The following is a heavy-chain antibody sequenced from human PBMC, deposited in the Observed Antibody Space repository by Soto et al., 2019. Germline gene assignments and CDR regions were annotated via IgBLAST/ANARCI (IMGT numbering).Heavy chain of an antibody. CDR2: ISAYNGNT. D-gene: IGHD2-15*01. CDR3: VNGESTQLLLFDY. CDR1: GYTCTSSG. Sequence: ASVKVSCSASGYTCTSSGISLVRQAPGQGLEWMGWISAYNGNTNYAQKLQGRVTMTTDTSTSTAYMELRSLRSDDTAVYYRVNGESTQLLLFDYWGQGTLVTVSS. V-gene: IGHV1-18*01. J-gene: IGHJ4*02.